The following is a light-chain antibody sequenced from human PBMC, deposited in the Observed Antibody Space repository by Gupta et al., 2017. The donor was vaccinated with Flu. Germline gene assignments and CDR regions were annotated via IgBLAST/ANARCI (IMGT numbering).Light chain of an antibody. V-gene: IGLV3-1*01. J-gene: IGLJ2*01. CDR3: QAWDSSTVV. Sequence: PGMTATITCSGTEVGEKFGCWHQQKPGQYLLLVMFKDRKRTSGSPERFSCSNSGTTATLTIGGTRAMDEDDYYCQAWDSSTVVFGGGTKLTVL. CDR1: EVGEKF. CDR2: KDR.